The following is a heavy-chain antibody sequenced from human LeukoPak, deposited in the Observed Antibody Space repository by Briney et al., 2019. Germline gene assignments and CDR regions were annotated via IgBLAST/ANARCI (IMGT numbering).Heavy chain of an antibody. CDR2: ICYGGSNK. D-gene: IGHD3-10*01. CDR3: ARANHGSGSNYYYCLDV. Sequence: GGSLRLSCAAPGFTFTRSGMHRGRQAPGERLEWGAVICYGGSNKYYADSVKGRFTISRDNSKNTLYLEMNSLRVEDTAVYYCARANHGSGSNYYYCLDVWGKGTTVSVSS. CDR1: GFTFTRSG. J-gene: IGHJ6*04. V-gene: IGHV3-33*01.